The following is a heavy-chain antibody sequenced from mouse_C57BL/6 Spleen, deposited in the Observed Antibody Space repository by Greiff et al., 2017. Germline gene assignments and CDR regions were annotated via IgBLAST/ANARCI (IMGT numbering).Heavy chain of an antibody. CDR2: IEPANGNT. CDR3: ALATSYYAMDY. J-gene: IGHJ4*01. V-gene: IGHV14-3*01. D-gene: IGHD1-2*01. Sequence: VQLQQSVAELVRPGASVKLSCKASGFNIKNTYMHWVKQRPEQGLEWIGRIEPANGNTKYAPKFKGKATRTADTSSNTAYLQLSSLTSEDTAIYYCALATSYYAMDYWGQGTSVTVSS. CDR1: GFNIKNTY.